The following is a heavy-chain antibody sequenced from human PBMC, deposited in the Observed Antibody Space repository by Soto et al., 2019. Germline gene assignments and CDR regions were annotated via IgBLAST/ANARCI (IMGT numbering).Heavy chain of an antibody. D-gene: IGHD3-3*01. CDR2: FDPEDGET. Sequence: ASVKVSCKVSGYTLTELSMHWVRQAPGKGLEWMGGFDPEDGETIYAQKFQGRVTMTEDTSTDTAYMELSSLRSEDTAVYYCATGKGGYYHNYYYYGMDVWGQGTTVTVSS. CDR1: GYTLTELS. J-gene: IGHJ6*02. V-gene: IGHV1-24*01. CDR3: ATGKGGYYHNYYYYGMDV.